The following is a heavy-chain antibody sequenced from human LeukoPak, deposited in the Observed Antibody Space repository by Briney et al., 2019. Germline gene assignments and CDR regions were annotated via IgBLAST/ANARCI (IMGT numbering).Heavy chain of an antibody. J-gene: IGHJ4*02. Sequence: GGSLRLSCAASGFTFSSYSMNWVRQAPGKGLEWVSSISSSSSYIYYADSVKGRFTISRDNAKNSLYLQMNSLRAEDTAVYYCASPYYDSSALRDIGHWGQGTLVTVSS. CDR1: GFTFSSYS. V-gene: IGHV3-21*01. CDR2: ISSSSSYI. D-gene: IGHD3-22*01. CDR3: ASPYYDSSALRDIGH.